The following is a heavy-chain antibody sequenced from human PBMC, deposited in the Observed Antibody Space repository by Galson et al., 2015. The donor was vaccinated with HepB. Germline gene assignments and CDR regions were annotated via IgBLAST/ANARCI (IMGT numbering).Heavy chain of an antibody. CDR3: AKDKSHSGYATFDY. Sequence: SLRLSCAASGFTFSSYAMSWVRQAPGKGLEWVSAISGSGGSTYYADSVKGRFTISKDNSKNTLYLQMNSLRAEDTAVYYCAKDKSHSGYATFDYWGQGTLVTVSS. J-gene: IGHJ4*02. V-gene: IGHV3-23*01. CDR1: GFTFSSYA. CDR2: ISGSGGST. D-gene: IGHD5-12*01.